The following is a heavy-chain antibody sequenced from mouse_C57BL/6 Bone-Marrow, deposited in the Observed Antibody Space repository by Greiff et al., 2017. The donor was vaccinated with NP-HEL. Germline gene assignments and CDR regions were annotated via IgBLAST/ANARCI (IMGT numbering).Heavy chain of an antibody. CDR1: GYTFTSYT. V-gene: IGHV1-4*01. J-gene: IGHJ4*01. CDR3: ARKRGGSPMDY. Sequence: QVHVKQSGAELARPGASVKMSCKASGYTFTSYTMHWVKQRPGQGLEWIGYINPSSGYTKYNQKFKDKATLTADKSSSTAYMQLSSLTSEDSAVYYCARKRGGSPMDYWGQGTSVTASS. CDR2: INPSSGYT.